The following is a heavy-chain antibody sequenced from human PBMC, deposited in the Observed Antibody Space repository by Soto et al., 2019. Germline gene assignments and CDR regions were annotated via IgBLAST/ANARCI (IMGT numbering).Heavy chain of an antibody. J-gene: IGHJ6*02. CDR1: GFTVSSNY. CDR3: ARDEESSSWWSYYGMDV. Sequence: EVQLVESGGGLIQPGGSLRLSCAASGFTVSSNYMSWVRQAPGMGLEWVSVIYSGGSTYYADSVKGRFTISRDNSKNTLYLQMNSLRAEDTAVYYCARDEESSSWWSYYGMDVWGQGTTVTVSS. D-gene: IGHD6-13*01. V-gene: IGHV3-53*01. CDR2: IYSGGST.